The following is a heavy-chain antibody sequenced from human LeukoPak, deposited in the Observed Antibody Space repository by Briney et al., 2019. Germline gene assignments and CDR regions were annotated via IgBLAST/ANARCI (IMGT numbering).Heavy chain of an antibody. Sequence: ASVKVSCKASGYTFTDYAVHWVRQAPGQGLEWLGIFYPNSAYTIYAKTFQGRVTMTGDASTDSAYMELSSLRSEDTAIYFCARAPLSEVFGLDVWGQGTTVTVSS. CDR3: ARAPLSEVFGLDV. CDR1: GYTFTDYA. V-gene: IGHV1-46*01. J-gene: IGHJ6*02. CDR2: FYPNSAYT.